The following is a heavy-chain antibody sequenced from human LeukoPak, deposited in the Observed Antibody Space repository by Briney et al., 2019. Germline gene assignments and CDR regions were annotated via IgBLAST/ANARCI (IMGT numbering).Heavy chain of an antibody. Sequence: ASVKVSCKTSGYTFIDYCMHWVRQAPGQGLEWMGWINPNSGVTSSAQKFRDRVTMTRDTSMNTVYMEVRWLTSDDTAIYYCARADRLDGAPYLIGPWGQGTLVTVPS. CDR1: GYTFIDYC. J-gene: IGHJ5*02. CDR2: INPNSGVT. V-gene: IGHV1-2*02. CDR3: ARADRLDGAPYLIGP. D-gene: IGHD2-21*01.